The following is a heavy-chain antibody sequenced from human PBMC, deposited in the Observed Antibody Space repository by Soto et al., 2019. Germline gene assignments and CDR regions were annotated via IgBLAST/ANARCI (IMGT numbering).Heavy chain of an antibody. V-gene: IGHV1-2*04. CDR3: ARGAWDYYYGMDV. Sequence: ASVKVSCKASGYTFTGYYMHWVRQAPGQGLEWIGWINPNSGGTNYAQKFQGWVTMTRDTSISTAYMELSRLRSDDTAVYYCARGAWDYYYGMDVWGQGTTVTVSS. CDR1: GYTFTGYY. D-gene: IGHD3-16*01. CDR2: INPNSGGT. J-gene: IGHJ6*02.